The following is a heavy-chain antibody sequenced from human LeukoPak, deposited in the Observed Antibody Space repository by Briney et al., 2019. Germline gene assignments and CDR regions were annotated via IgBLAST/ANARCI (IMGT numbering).Heavy chain of an antibody. CDR2: ISAYNGNT. D-gene: IGHD2-15*01. CDR1: GYTFTSYG. V-gene: IGHV1-18*01. Sequence: GASVKVSCKASGYTFTSYGISWVRQAPGQGLEWMGWISAYNGNTNYAQKLQGRVTMTTDTSTSTAYMELRSLRSDDTAVYYCAREGYCSGGSCYPDAFDIWGQGTMVTVSS. CDR3: AREGYCSGGSCYPDAFDI. J-gene: IGHJ3*02.